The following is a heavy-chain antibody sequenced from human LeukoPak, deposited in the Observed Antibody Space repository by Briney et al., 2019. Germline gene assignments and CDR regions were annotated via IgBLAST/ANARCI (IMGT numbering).Heavy chain of an antibody. J-gene: IGHJ4*02. D-gene: IGHD6-19*01. Sequence: SETLSLTCTVSGGSISSHYWSWIRQPPGKGLEWIGYIYYSGSTNYNPSLKSRVTISVDTSKNQFSLKLSSVTAADTAVYYCARIAEPGDSSGWYLFSSLRRGDYYFDYWGQGTLVTVSS. CDR3: ARIAEPGDSSGWYLFSSLRRGDYYFDY. V-gene: IGHV4-59*11. CDR2: IYYSGST. CDR1: GGSISSHY.